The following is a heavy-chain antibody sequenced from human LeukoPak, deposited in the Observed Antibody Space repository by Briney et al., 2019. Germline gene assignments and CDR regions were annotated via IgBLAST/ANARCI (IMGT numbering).Heavy chain of an antibody. CDR3: ARVITGSGTLGYFGY. Sequence: SETLSLTCTVSGGSISSGDYYWSWIRQPPGKGLEWIGYIYYSGSTYYNPSLKSRVTISVDTSKNQFSLKLSSVTAADTAVYYCARVITGSGTLGYFGYWGQGTLVTVSS. CDR1: GGSISSGDYY. J-gene: IGHJ4*02. CDR2: IYYSGST. D-gene: IGHD3-10*01. V-gene: IGHV4-30-4*08.